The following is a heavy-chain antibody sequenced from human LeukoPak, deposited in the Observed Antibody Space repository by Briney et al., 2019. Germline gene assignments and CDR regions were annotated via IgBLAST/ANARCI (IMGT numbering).Heavy chain of an antibody. D-gene: IGHD2-15*01. CDR3: AKAHLGGRCNGGICFEDS. V-gene: IGHV3-30*18. J-gene: IGHJ4*02. CDR2: ISYVGDNK. CDR1: GFTFSTYA. Sequence: GGSLRLSCAASGFTFSTYAMHWVRQAPGKGLEWVALISYVGDNKYYVDSVKGRFTISRDNSKNTLFLQMDSLRTEDTAVYYCAKAHLGGRCNGGICFEDSWGQGTLVTVSS.